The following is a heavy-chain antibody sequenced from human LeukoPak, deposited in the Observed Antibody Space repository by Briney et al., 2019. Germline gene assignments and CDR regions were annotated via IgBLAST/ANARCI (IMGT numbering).Heavy chain of an antibody. V-gene: IGHV1-2*02. Sequence: ASVKVSCKASGYTFTGYYMHWVRQAPGQGLEWMGWINPNSGGTNYAQKFQGRVTMTRDTSISTAYMELSRLRSDDTAVYYCARDRGRFVVVPAAIVYWGQGTLVTVSS. CDR2: INPNSGGT. CDR3: ARDRGRFVVVPAAIVY. CDR1: GYTFTGYY. J-gene: IGHJ4*02. D-gene: IGHD2-2*01.